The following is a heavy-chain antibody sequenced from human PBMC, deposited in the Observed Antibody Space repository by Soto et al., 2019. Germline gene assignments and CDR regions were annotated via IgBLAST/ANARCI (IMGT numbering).Heavy chain of an antibody. J-gene: IGHJ6*04. V-gene: IGHV3-9*01. Sequence: EVQLVESGGGLVQPGRSLRLSCAASGFTFDDYAMHWVRQAPGKGLEWVSGISWNSGSIGYADSVKGRFTISIDNAKNSLYLQMNSLRAEDTALYYCAKDIVVVPAAGMDVWGKGTTVTVSS. CDR2: ISWNSGSI. D-gene: IGHD2-2*01. CDR3: AKDIVVVPAAGMDV. CDR1: GFTFDDYA.